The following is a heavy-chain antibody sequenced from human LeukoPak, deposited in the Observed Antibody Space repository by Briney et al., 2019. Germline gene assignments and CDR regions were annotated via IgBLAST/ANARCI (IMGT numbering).Heavy chain of an antibody. CDR3: ARGDGGYYYGMDV. CDR2: ISASGGTI. Sequence: GGSLRLFCAASGFTLSSYEMNWVRQAPGKGLEWVSYISASGGTIKYADSVKGRFTISRDNAKNSLYLHLNSLRVEDTAFYYCARGDGGYYYGMDVWGQGTTVTVSS. V-gene: IGHV3-48*03. J-gene: IGHJ6*02. CDR1: GFTLSSYE. D-gene: IGHD3-3*01.